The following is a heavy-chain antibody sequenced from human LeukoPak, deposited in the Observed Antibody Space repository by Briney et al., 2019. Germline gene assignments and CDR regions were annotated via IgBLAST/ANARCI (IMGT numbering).Heavy chain of an antibody. D-gene: IGHD6-13*01. CDR2: VNPNSGYT. CDR1: GYTFTSFD. V-gene: IGHV1-8*01. J-gene: IGHJ6*03. Sequence: ASVKVSCKASGYTFTSFDINWVRLATGQGLEWMGWVNPNSGYTGYARKFQGRVTMTRNTSISTTYVELNSLTSEDTAVYYCARGYWRSGWSSYYYMDVWGKGATVTISS. CDR3: ARGYWRSGWSSYYYMDV.